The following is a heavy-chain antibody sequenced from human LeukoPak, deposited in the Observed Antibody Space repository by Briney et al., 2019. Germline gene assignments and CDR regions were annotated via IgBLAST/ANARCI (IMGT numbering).Heavy chain of an antibody. V-gene: IGHV1-69*01. CDR2: IIPIFGTA. CDR1: GGTFSSYA. D-gene: IGHD1-7*01. J-gene: IGHJ5*02. Sequence: SVKVSCKASGGTFSSYAISWVRQAPGQGLEWMGGIIPIFGTANYAQKFQGRVTITADESTSTAYMELSSLRSEDTAVYYCARDRTRNNWNYDWFDPWGQGPWSPSPQ. CDR3: ARDRTRNNWNYDWFDP.